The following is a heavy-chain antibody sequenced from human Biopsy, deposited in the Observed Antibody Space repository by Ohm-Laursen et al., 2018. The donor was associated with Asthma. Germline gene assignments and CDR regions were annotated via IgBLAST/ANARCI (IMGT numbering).Heavy chain of an antibody. D-gene: IGHD1-26*01. J-gene: IGHJ4*02. CDR1: GFTFSSYA. CDR3: AKDKRYSGSYFDY. V-gene: IGHV3-23*01. Sequence: SLRLSCAASGFTFSSYAMSWVRQAPGKGLEWVSAISGSGGSTYYADSVKGRFTISRDNSKNTLYLQMNSLRAEDTAVYYCAKDKRYSGSYFDYWGQGTLVTFSS. CDR2: ISGSGGST.